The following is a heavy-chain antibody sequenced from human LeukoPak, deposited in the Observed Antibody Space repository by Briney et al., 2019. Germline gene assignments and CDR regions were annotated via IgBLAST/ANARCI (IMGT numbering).Heavy chain of an antibody. CDR2: INPNSGGT. Sequence: GASVKVSCKASGYTFTGYYMRWVRQAPGQGLEWMGWINPNSGGTNYAQKFQGRVTMTRDTSISTAYMELSRLRSDDTAVYYCARENIAVAGTVDYWGQGTLVTVSS. D-gene: IGHD6-19*01. V-gene: IGHV1-2*02. CDR3: ARENIAVAGTVDY. J-gene: IGHJ4*02. CDR1: GYTFTGYY.